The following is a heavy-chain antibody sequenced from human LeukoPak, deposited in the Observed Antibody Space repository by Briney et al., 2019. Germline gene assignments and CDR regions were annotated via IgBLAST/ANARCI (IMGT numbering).Heavy chain of an antibody. J-gene: IGHJ4*02. D-gene: IGHD2-2*03. Sequence: SETLSLTCAVYGGSFSGYYWSWIRQPPGKGLEWIGEINHSGSTNYNPSLKSRVTISVDTSKNQFSLKLSSVTAADTAVYYCARHIRPGFHQIGYCSSTSCRRGGFDYWGQGTLVTVSS. V-gene: IGHV4-34*01. CDR2: INHSGST. CDR3: ARHIRPGFHQIGYCSSTSCRRGGFDY. CDR1: GGSFSGYY.